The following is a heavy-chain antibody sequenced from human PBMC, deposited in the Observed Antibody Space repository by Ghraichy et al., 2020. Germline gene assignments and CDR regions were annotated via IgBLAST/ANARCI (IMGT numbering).Heavy chain of an antibody. V-gene: IGHV3-72*01. Sequence: GGSLRLSCAASGFTFSDHYMDWVRQAPGKGLEWVGRIRKKANSYTTEYAASVKGRFTISRDDSRNSLYLQMSSLRAEDTAVYYCTRVNIMGPHYYFDYWGQGTLVTVSS. CDR2: IRKKANSYTT. CDR3: TRVNIMGPHYYFDY. J-gene: IGHJ4*02. D-gene: IGHD1-26*01. CDR1: GFTFSDHY.